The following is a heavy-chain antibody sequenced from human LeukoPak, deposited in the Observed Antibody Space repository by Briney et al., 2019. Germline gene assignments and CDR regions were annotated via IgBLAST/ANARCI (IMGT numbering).Heavy chain of an antibody. J-gene: IGHJ4*02. Sequence: PGGSLRLSCAASGFTFSNYEMNWVRQAPGKGLEWVSFISGSAATIYYADSVQGRFTISRDNARNSLYLQMNSLRAVDTAVYYCARMTTVTHYWGQGTLVTVSS. CDR1: GFTFSNYE. CDR2: ISGSAATI. V-gene: IGHV3-48*03. D-gene: IGHD4-17*01. CDR3: ARMTTVTHY.